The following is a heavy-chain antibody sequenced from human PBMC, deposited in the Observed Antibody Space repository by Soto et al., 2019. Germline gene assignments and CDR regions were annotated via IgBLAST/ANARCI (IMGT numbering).Heavy chain of an antibody. J-gene: IGHJ4*02. V-gene: IGHV3-33*01. CDR1: GFTFSSYG. CDR2: IYYDGSNK. CDR3: ARGIAAAAVDY. D-gene: IGHD6-13*01. Sequence: GGSLRLSCAASGFTFSSYGMHWVRQAPGRGLEWVGLIYYDGSNKYYVDSVKGRFTISRDNSKNTLYLQMNGLRVDDMAVYYCARGIAAAAVDYWGQGTLVTVSS.